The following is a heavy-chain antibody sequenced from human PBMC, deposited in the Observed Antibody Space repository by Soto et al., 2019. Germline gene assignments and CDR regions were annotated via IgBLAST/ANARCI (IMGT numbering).Heavy chain of an antibody. J-gene: IGHJ5*02. D-gene: IGHD3-10*01. V-gene: IGHV1-69*13. CDR1: GGTFSSYA. CDR3: ARAPMVRGVINGYNWFDP. Sequence: ASVKVSCKASGGTFSSYAISWVRQAPGQGPEWMGGIIPIFGTANYAQKFQGRVTITADESTSTAYMELSSLRSEDTAVYYCARAPMVRGVINGYNWFDPWGQGTLVTVSS. CDR2: IIPIFGTA.